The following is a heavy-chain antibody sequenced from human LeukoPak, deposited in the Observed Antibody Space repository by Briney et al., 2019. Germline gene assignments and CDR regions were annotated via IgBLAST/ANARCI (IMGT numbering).Heavy chain of an antibody. D-gene: IGHD3-22*01. Sequence: GGSLRLSCAASGFPFSDYYMSWIRRAPGKGLEGVSYISSSGSTIHYADSVKGRFTISRDNAKNSLYLQMNSLRAEDTAVYYCARDFRQSYYYDSSGYYGGDYWGQGTLVTVSS. V-gene: IGHV3-11*01. CDR2: ISSSGSTI. CDR3: ARDFRQSYYYDSSGYYGGDY. J-gene: IGHJ4*02. CDR1: GFPFSDYY.